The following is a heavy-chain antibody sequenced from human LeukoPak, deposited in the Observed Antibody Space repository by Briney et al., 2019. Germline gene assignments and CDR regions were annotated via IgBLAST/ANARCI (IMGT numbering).Heavy chain of an antibody. CDR2: IIPIFGTA. CDR3: ARGTGDCSGGSCYDFGY. D-gene: IGHD2-15*01. Sequence: GASVKVSCKASGGTPRTYAISTVRQAPGQGLEWMGGIIPIFGTANYAQKFQGRVTITADESTSTAYMELSSLRSEDTAVYYCARGTGDCSGGSCYDFGYWGQGTLVTVSS. J-gene: IGHJ4*02. CDR1: GGTPRTYA. V-gene: IGHV1-69*13.